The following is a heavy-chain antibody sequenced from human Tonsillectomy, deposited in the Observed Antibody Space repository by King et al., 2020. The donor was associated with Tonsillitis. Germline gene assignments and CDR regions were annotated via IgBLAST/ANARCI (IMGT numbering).Heavy chain of an antibody. V-gene: IGHV3-30*18. CDR1: GFTFSSYG. D-gene: IGHD4-11*01. J-gene: IGHJ5*02. Sequence: VQLVESGGGVVQPGRSLRLSCAASGFTFSSYGMHWVRQAPGKGLEWVAVISYDGSNKYYADSVKGRFTISRDNSKNTLYLQMNSLRAEDTAVYYCAKDQTTVTRRNLNWFDPWGQGTLVTVSS. CDR3: AKDQTTVTRRNLNWFDP. CDR2: ISYDGSNK.